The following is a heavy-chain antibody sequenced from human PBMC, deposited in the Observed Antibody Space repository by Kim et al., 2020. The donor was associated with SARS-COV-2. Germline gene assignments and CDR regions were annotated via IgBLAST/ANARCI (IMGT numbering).Heavy chain of an antibody. CDR3: GTVMPALSGVDY. CDR2: IYYSGST. J-gene: IGHJ4*02. Sequence: SETLSLTCTVSGGSISSSSYYWGWIRQPPGKGLEWIGSIYYSGSTYYNPSLKSRVTISVDTSKNQFSLKLSSVTAADTAVYYCGTVMPALSGVDYWGQGTLVTVSS. D-gene: IGHD3-10*01. CDR1: GGSISSSSYY. V-gene: IGHV4-39*01.